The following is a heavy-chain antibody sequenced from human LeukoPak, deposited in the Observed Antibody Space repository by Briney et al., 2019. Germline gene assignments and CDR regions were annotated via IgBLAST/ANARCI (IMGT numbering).Heavy chain of an antibody. CDR3: AARGIWFGELLFDP. CDR1: GYTFTCYY. D-gene: IGHD3-10*01. CDR2: INPNSGGT. J-gene: IGHJ5*02. V-gene: IGHV1-2*02. Sequence: ASVKVSCKASGYTFTCYYMHWVRQAPGQGLEWMGWINPNSGGTNYAQKFQGRVTMTRDTSISTAYMELSRLRSDDTAVYYCAARGIWFGELLFDPWGQGTLVTVSS.